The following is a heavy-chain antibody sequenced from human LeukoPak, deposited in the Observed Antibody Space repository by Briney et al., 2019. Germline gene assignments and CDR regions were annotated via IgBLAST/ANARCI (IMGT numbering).Heavy chain of an antibody. CDR2: IYYSGST. Sequence: PSETLSLTCTVSGGSISSYYWSWIRQPPGKGLEWIGYIYYSGSTNYNPSLKSRVTISVDTSKNQFSLKLSSVTAADTAVYYCARYGPPLVDLPPSSNYYYYGMDVWGQGTTVTVSS. J-gene: IGHJ6*02. D-gene: IGHD6-6*01. CDR1: GGSISSYY. CDR3: ARYGPPLVDLPPSSNYYYYGMDV. V-gene: IGHV4-59*01.